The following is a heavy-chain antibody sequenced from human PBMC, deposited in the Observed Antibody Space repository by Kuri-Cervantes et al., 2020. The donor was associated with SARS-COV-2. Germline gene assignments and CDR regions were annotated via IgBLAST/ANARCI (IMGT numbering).Heavy chain of an antibody. CDR2: IIENGADI. D-gene: IGHD1-1*01. CDR1: GFTFSRHA. Sequence: GESLKISCAASGFTFSRHAMSWFRQAPGKGLEWISTIIENGADIYYADSVQGRFTISRDNSRNLLFLQMNSLRAEDTAVYYCVRDGDHWNFDYWGQGTLVTVSS. CDR3: VRDGDHWNFDY. V-gene: IGHV3-23*01. J-gene: IGHJ4*02.